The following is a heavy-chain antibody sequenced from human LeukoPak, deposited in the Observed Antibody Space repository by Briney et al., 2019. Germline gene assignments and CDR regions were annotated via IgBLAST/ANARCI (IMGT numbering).Heavy chain of an antibody. CDR2: INSDGSIT. CDR3: VRDHGDYYFDY. J-gene: IGHJ4*02. Sequence: GSLRLSCAASGFTFTTYWMHWVRQAPGKGLVWVSHINSDGSITSYADSVKGRFTISRDNAKNTLYLQMNSLGVEDTAVYYCVRDHGDYYFDYWGQGTLVTVSS. V-gene: IGHV3-74*01. CDR1: GFTFTTYW. D-gene: IGHD4-17*01.